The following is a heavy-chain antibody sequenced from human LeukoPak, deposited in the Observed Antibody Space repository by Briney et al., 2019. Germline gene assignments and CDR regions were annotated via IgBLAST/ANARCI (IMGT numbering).Heavy chain of an antibody. D-gene: IGHD3-3*01. CDR1: GFTFSSYW. J-gene: IGHJ3*02. CDR2: INSDGSST. Sequence: GGSLRLSCAASGFTFSSYWMHWVRQAPGKGPVWVSRINSDGSSTSYVDSVKGRFTISRDNAKNTLYLQMNSLRAEDTAVYYCASMYYDFWSGYYTGHRNAFDIWGQGTMVTVSS. V-gene: IGHV3-74*01. CDR3: ASMYYDFWSGYYTGHRNAFDI.